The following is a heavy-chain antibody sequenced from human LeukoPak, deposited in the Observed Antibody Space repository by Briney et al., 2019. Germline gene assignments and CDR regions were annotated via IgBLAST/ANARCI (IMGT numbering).Heavy chain of an antibody. Sequence: SETLSLTCTVSGGSIRSYYWSWIRQPPGKGLEWIGYIFFSGSPNYNPSLKSRVAISVDTSKNQFSLKLTSVTAADTAVYYCATLDSSGYYDAFDIWGQGTMVTVSS. CDR1: GGSIRSYY. J-gene: IGHJ3*02. CDR2: IFFSGSP. CDR3: ATLDSSGYYDAFDI. D-gene: IGHD3-22*01. V-gene: IGHV4-4*09.